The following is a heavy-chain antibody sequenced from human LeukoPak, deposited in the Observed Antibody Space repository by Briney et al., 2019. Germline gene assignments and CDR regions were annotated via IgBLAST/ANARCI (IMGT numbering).Heavy chain of an antibody. CDR2: IYYSGST. CDR1: GGSIGSGDYC. D-gene: IGHD2-15*01. Sequence: KPSETLSLTCTVSGGSIGSGDYCWSWIRQPPGKGLEWIGYIYYSGSTYYNPSLKSRVTISVDTSKNQFSLKLSSVTAADTAVYYCARGPAATPYDAFDIWGQGTMVTVSS. J-gene: IGHJ3*02. CDR3: ARGPAATPYDAFDI. V-gene: IGHV4-30-4*01.